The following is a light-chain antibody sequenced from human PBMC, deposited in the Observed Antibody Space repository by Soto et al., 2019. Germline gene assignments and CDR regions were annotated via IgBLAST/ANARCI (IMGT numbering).Light chain of an antibody. Sequence: DIQMTQSPSSLSASVGDRVTITCRASQDIRNDLGWYRQKPGKAPKRLIYAASSLQSGVPSRFSGSGSGTEFTFAISSLQPEDYATYCSRQHNVYHPTFGQGTKVEI. CDR3: RQHNVYHPT. CDR2: AAS. CDR1: QDIRND. J-gene: IGKJ1*01. V-gene: IGKV1-17*01.